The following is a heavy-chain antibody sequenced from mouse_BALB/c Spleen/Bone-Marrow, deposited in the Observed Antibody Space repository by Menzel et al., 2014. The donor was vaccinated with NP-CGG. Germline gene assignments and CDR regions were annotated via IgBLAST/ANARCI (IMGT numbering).Heavy chain of an antibody. CDR1: GFTFSSYA. J-gene: IGHJ2*01. CDR3: ARGGNYLDY. V-gene: IGHV5-9-4*01. Sequence: DVKLVESGGGLVKPGGSLKLSWAASGFTFSSYAMSWVRQSPEKRLEWVAEISSGGLYTYYPDTVTGRFTISRDNAKNTLYLEMSSLRSEDTAMYYCARGGNYLDYWGQGATLTVSS. CDR2: ISSGGLYT.